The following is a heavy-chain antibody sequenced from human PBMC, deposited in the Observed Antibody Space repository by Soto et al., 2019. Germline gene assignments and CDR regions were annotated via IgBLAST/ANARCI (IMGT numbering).Heavy chain of an antibody. J-gene: IGHJ4*02. CDR2: IKSKTDGGTT. CDR3: TTDGGYDFWSGYYTGGVHY. Sequence: GGSLRLSCAASGFTFSNAWMSWVRQAPGKGLEWVGRIKSKTDGGTTDYAAPVKGRFTILRDDSKNTLYLQMNSLKTEDTAVYYCTTDGGYDFWSGYYTGGVHYWGQGTLVTVSS. D-gene: IGHD3-3*01. CDR1: GFTFSNAW. V-gene: IGHV3-15*01.